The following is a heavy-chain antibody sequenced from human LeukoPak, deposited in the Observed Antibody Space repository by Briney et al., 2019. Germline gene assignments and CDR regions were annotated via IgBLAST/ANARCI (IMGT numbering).Heavy chain of an antibody. CDR1: GFTVSSNY. J-gene: IGHJ4*02. Sequence: GGSLRLSCAASGFTVSSNYMSWVRQAPGKGLEWVSVIYSGGSTYYADSVKGRFTIPRDNSKNTLYLQMNSLRAEDTAVYYCARDPRGQQLVGFDYWGQGTLVTVSS. CDR3: ARDPRGQQLVGFDY. V-gene: IGHV3-66*01. CDR2: IYSGGST. D-gene: IGHD6-13*01.